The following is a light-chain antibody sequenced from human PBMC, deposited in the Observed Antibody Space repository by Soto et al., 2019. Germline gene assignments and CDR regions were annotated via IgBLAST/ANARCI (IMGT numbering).Light chain of an antibody. CDR2: SNN. CDR1: SSNIGSNT. CDR3: AAWDDSLNGVL. Sequence: QSVLTQPPSASGTPGQRVTISCSGSSSNIGSNTVNWYQHLPGTAPKLLIFSNNQRPSEIPDRFSGSKSGTSVSLAISGLQSEDEADYYCAAWDDSLNGVLFGGGTKVTVL. J-gene: IGLJ2*01. V-gene: IGLV1-44*01.